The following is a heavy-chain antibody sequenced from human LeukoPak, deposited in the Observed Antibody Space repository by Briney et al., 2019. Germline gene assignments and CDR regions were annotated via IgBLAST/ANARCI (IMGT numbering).Heavy chain of an antibody. CDR2: XXXXNGNT. V-gene: IGHV1-18*01. CDR3: ARSYYDYVWGSYRTYYFDY. Sequence: EWMGXXXXXNGNTNYAQKLQGRVTMTTDPSTSTAYMELRSLRSDDTAVYYCARSYYDYVWGSYRTYYFDYWGQGTLVTVSS. J-gene: IGHJ4*02. D-gene: IGHD3-16*02.